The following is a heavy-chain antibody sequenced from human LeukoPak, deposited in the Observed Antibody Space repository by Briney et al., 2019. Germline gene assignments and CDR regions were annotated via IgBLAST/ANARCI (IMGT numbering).Heavy chain of an antibody. J-gene: IGHJ4*02. CDR1: GGSISSGDYY. D-gene: IGHD2-15*01. V-gene: IGHV4-30-4*08. CDR2: IYYSGST. Sequence: SQTLSLTCTVSGGSISSGDYYWSWIRQPPGKGLEWIGYIYYSGSTYYNPSLKSRVTISVDTSKNQFSLKLSSVTAADTAVYYCARGLLGYCSGGSCPIVEYYFDYWGQGTLVTVSS. CDR3: ARGLLGYCSGGSCPIVEYYFDY.